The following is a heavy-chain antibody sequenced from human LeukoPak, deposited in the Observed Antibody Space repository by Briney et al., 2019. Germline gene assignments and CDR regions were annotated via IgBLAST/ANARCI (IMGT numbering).Heavy chain of an antibody. D-gene: IGHD6-13*01. Sequence: PSETLSLTCAVYGGSFSGYYWSWIRQPPGEGLEWIGEINHSGSTNYNPSLKSRVTISVDTSKNQFSLKLSSVTAADTAVYYCASRIAAAGTGAFDIWGQGTMVTVSS. CDR3: ASRIAAAGTGAFDI. CDR1: GGSFSGYY. V-gene: IGHV4-34*01. CDR2: INHSGST. J-gene: IGHJ3*02.